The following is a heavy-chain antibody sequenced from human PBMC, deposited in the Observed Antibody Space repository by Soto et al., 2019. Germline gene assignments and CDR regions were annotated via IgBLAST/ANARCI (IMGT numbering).Heavy chain of an antibody. D-gene: IGHD3-10*01. J-gene: IGHJ6*02. Sequence: LRLSCAASGFTFTSYGLHWVRQAPGKGLEWVAGISYDGSKKYFADSVKGRFTISRDNPRSTLFLDMNSLRGEDTAIYYCAKTWFGEDNYGMDVWGQGTTVTVSS. CDR3: AKTWFGEDNYGMDV. V-gene: IGHV3-30*18. CDR1: GFTFTSYG. CDR2: ISYDGSKK.